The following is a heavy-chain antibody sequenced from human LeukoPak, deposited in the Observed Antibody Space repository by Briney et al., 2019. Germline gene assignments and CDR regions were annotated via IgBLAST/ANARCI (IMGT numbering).Heavy chain of an antibody. V-gene: IGHV4-59*01. CDR2: IYSSGST. Sequence: PSETLSLTCTVSGGSIGSYYWSWIRQPPGKGLEWIGYIYSSGSTNYNPSLKSRVTISLDTSKNQFSLKLSFVTAADTAVYYCAREFSGYDLVVVAATLADDYYYGMDVWGQGTTVTVSS. CDR3: AREFSGYDLVVVAATLADDYYYGMDV. D-gene: IGHD2-15*01. J-gene: IGHJ6*02. CDR1: GGSIGSYY.